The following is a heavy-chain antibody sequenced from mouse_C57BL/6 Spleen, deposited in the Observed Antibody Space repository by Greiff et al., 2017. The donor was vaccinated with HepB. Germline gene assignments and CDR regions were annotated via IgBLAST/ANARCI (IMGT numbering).Heavy chain of an antibody. D-gene: IGHD2-4*01. CDR3: ARRGIYYDYDVKSYDAMDY. CDR2: IDPNSGGT. CDR1: GYTFTSYW. J-gene: IGHJ4*01. Sequence: VQLQQPGAELVKPGASVKLSCKASGYTFTSYWMHWVKQRPGRGLEWIGRIDPNSGGTKYNEKFKSKATLTVDKPSSTAYMQLSSLTSEDSAVYYGARRGIYYDYDVKSYDAMDYWGQGTSVTVSS. V-gene: IGHV1-72*01.